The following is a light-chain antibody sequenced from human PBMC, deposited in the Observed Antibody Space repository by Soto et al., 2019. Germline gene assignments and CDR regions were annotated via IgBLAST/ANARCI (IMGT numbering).Light chain of an antibody. V-gene: IGKV3-20*01. J-gene: IGKJ1*01. CDR3: QQYGSSLTWT. Sequence: EIVLTQSPGTLSLSPGERATLSCRASQSVSSSYLAWYQQKPGQAPGLLIYGASSSATGIPDRFSGSGSGTDFALTISRLEPEDFAVYFCQQYGSSLTWTFGQGTKVEIK. CDR2: GAS. CDR1: QSVSSSY.